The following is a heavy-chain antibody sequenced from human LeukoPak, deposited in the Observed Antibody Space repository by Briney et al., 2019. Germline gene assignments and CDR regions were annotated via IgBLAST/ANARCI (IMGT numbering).Heavy chain of an antibody. CDR1: GFTFSDYY. J-gene: IGHJ4*02. CDR2: ISSSSSYT. CDR3: ARLGWATAPLDY. Sequence: GGSLRLPCAASGFTFSDYYMSWIRQAPGKGLEWVSYISSSSSYTNYADSVKGRFTISRDNAKNSLYLQMNSLRAEDTAVYYCARLGWATAPLDYWGQGTLVTVSS. D-gene: IGHD5-12*01. V-gene: IGHV3-11*06.